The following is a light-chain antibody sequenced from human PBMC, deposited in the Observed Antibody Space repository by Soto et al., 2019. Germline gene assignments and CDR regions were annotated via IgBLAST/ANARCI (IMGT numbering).Light chain of an antibody. CDR1: SSDVGSYNF. CDR3: CSYAGSGTLV. J-gene: IGLJ2*01. Sequence: QSALTQPASVSGSPGQSITISCTGTSSDVGSYNFVSWYQQYPGKVPKVVIYEVSMRPSGVSDRFSGSKSDNMASLTISGLQAEDEADYYCCSYAGSGTLVFGGGTKLTVL. CDR2: EVS. V-gene: IGLV2-23*02.